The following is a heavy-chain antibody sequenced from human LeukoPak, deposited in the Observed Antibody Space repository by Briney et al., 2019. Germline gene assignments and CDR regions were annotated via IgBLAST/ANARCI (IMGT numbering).Heavy chain of an antibody. J-gene: IGHJ4*02. Sequence: PGGSLRLSCAASGFTFSSYEMNWVRQAPGKGLEWVSYISSRGSTIYYADSVKGRFTISRDNAKNSLYLQMNSLRAEDTAVYYCARDFGELLFAYWGQGTLVTVSS. D-gene: IGHD3-10*01. CDR2: ISSRGSTI. CDR3: ARDFGELLFAY. CDR1: GFTFSSYE. V-gene: IGHV3-48*03.